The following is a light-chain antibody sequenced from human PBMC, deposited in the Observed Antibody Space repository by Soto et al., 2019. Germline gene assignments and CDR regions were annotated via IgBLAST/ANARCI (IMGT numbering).Light chain of an antibody. CDR3: ASWDDSLSGSYV. J-gene: IGLJ1*01. CDR1: SSNIGSNY. Sequence: QSVLTQPPSASGTPGRRVTISCSGSSSNIGSNYVYWYQQLPGTAPKLLMYRDVKRPSGVPDRFSGSKSGTSASLAISGLRSEDEADYYCASWDDSLSGSYVFGTGTKVTVL. V-gene: IGLV1-47*01. CDR2: RDV.